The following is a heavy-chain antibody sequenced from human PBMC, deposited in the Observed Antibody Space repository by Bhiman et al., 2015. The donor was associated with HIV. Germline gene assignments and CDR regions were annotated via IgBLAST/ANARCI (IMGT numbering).Heavy chain of an antibody. CDR3: AKPPYSSSWSAEYFQH. CDR2: ISGSGGST. D-gene: IGHD6-13*01. Sequence: EVQLLESGGGLVQPGGSLRLSCAASGFTFSSYAMSWVRQAPGKGLEWVSAISGSGGSTYYADSVKGRFTISRDNSKNTLYLQMNSLRAEDTAVYYCAKPPYSSSWSAEYFQHWGQGTLVTVSS. J-gene: IGHJ1*01. V-gene: IGHV3-23*01. CDR1: GFTFSSYA.